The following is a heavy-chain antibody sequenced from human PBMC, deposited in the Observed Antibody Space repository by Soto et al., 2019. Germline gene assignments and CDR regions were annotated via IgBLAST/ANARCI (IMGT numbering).Heavy chain of an antibody. CDR1: GFTFSSYA. CDR2: ISGSGGST. V-gene: IGHV3-23*01. Sequence: GGSLRLSCAASGFTFSSYAMSWVRQAPGKGLEWVSAISGSGGSTYYADSVKGRFTISRDNSKNTLYLQMNSLRAEDTAVYYCAKDGDYDFWSGYATPTEYFQHWGQGTLVTVSS. J-gene: IGHJ1*01. D-gene: IGHD3-3*01. CDR3: AKDGDYDFWSGYATPTEYFQH.